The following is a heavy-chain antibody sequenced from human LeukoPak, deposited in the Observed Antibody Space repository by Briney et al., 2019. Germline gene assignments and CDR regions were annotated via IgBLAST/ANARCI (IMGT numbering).Heavy chain of an antibody. D-gene: IGHD6-13*01. CDR1: GVSISSSSYY. V-gene: IGHV4-39*01. Sequence: PSETLSLTCTVSGVSISSSSYYWGWLRQPPGKGLEWIGSIYYSGSTYYNPSLKSRVTISVDTSKNQFSLKLSSVTAADTAVYYCARLGSSSWYVGYWGQGTLVTVSS. CDR3: ARLGSSSWYVGY. CDR2: IYYSGST. J-gene: IGHJ4*02.